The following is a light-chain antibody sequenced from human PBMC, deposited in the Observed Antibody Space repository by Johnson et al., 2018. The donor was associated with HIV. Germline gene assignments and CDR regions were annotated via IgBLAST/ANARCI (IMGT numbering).Light chain of an antibody. CDR2: KNN. CDR3: ATWDTSLSTGGV. Sequence: QSVLTQPPSVSAAPGHRVTISCSGASSTFGNSYISWYQLLPGSPPKLLVFKNNDRPSGIPNRFSGSNSGTSATLDITGLQTGDEADYSFATWDTSLSTGGVFGTGTKVTVL. V-gene: IGLV1-51*02. CDR1: SSTFGNSY. J-gene: IGLJ1*01.